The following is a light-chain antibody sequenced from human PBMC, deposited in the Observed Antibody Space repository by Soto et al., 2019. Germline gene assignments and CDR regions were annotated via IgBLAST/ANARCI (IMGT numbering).Light chain of an antibody. J-gene: IGKJ2*02. CDR2: AAS. CDR3: QQSYSTPRT. Sequence: DIQMTQSPSSLSASVGDRVTITCRASQTIRNYLNWYQQKPGKAPKLLIYAASSLQSGVPSRFSGSGSGTDFTLSISSLQPDDFAIYYCQQSYSTPRTFGQGTKLEIK. CDR1: QTIRNY. V-gene: IGKV1-39*01.